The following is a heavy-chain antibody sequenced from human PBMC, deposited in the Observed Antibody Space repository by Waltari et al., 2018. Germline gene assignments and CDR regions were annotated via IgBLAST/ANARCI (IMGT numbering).Heavy chain of an antibody. D-gene: IGHD3-16*01. CDR2: ISDSGDVK. CDR1: GFNFRTYG. Sequence: EVQLVESGGGLVQPGGSLRLSCAASGFNFRTYGMNWVRLAPGKGLEWVSYISDSGDVKHYADSVKGRFSISRDNSKNLLSLQINSLRVEDTGVYYCARDTSLYDYVWGSYDYWGQGTEISVST. J-gene: IGHJ4*02. V-gene: IGHV3-48*04. CDR3: ARDTSLYDYVWGSYDY.